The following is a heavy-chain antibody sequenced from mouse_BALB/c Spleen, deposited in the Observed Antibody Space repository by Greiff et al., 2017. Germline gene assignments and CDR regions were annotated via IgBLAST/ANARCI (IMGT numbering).Heavy chain of an antibody. D-gene: IGHD2-4*01. V-gene: IGHV1-4*01. CDR3: ARGTMISPFAY. J-gene: IGHJ3*01. CDR1: GYTFTSYT. Sequence: VQLQESGAELARPGASVKMSCKASGYTFTSYTMHWVKQRPGQGLEWIGYINPSSGYTNYNQKFKDKATLTADKSSSTAYMQLSSLTSEDSAVYYCARGTMISPFAYWGQGTLVTVSA. CDR2: INPSSGYT.